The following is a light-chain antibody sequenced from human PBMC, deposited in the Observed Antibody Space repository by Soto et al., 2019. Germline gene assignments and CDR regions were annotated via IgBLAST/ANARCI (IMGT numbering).Light chain of an antibody. CDR2: DAS. CDR3: QQFNSYPIT. V-gene: IGKV1-13*02. CDR1: QSISSY. J-gene: IGKJ5*01. Sequence: SHLTQKPTSLSAFVGDRVTITCLASQSISSYLNWYQQKPGKAPKLLIYDASSLESGVPSRFSGSGSGTEFTLTISSLQPDDFATYYCQQFNSYPITFGQGTRLENK.